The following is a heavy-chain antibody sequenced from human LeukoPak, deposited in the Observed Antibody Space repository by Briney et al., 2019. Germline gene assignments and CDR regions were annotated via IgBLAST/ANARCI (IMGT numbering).Heavy chain of an antibody. J-gene: IGHJ4*02. V-gene: IGHV4-59*08. CDR3: ARFDSSSWYGYFDY. Sequence: SETLSLTCTVSGGSISSYYWSWIRQPPGKGLEWIGYIYYSGSTNYNPSLKSRATISVDTSKNQFSLKLSSVTAADTAVYYCARFDSSSWYGYFDYWGQGTLVTVSS. CDR2: IYYSGST. D-gene: IGHD6-13*01. CDR1: GGSISSYY.